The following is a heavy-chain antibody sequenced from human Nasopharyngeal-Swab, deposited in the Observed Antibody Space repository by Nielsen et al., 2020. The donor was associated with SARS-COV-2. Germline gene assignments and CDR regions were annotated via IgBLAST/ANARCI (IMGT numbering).Heavy chain of an antibody. CDR3: TAKGH. V-gene: IGHV3-15*01. CDR1: GFTFSNAW. CDR2: IKSKTDGGTT. Sequence: GESLKIACAASGFTFSNAWMNWVRQAPGKGLEWVGRIKSKTDGGTTDYAAPVKGRFTISRDDSKDTLFLEMNSLKIEDTAVYYCTAKGHWGQGTLVSVSS. J-gene: IGHJ4*02.